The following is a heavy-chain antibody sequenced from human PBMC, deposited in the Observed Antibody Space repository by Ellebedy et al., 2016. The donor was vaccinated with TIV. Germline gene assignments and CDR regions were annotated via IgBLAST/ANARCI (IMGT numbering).Heavy chain of an antibody. CDR1: GFTFSNAW. J-gene: IGHJ6*02. V-gene: IGHV3-15*07. CDR3: TTDNRGTMVRGVIIFMDV. CDR2: IKSKTDGGTT. D-gene: IGHD3-10*01. Sequence: PGGSLRLSCAASGFTFSNAWMNWVRQAPGKGLEWVGRIKSKTDGGTTDYAAPVKGRFTISRDDSKNTLYLQMNSLKTEDTAVYYCTTDNRGTMVRGVIIFMDVWGQGTTVTVSS.